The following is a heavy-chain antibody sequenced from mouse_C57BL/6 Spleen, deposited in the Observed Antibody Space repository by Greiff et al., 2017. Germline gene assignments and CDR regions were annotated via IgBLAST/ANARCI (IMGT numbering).Heavy chain of an antibody. J-gene: IGHJ4*01. Sequence: VQLKESGGGLVKPGGSLKLSCAASGFTFSDYGMHWVRQAPEKGLEWVAYISSGSSTIYYAETVKGRFTISRDNAKNTLFLQMTSLRSEDTAMYYCARRFYYGNFYAMDYWGQGTSVTVSS. CDR2: ISSGSSTI. V-gene: IGHV5-17*01. CDR3: ARRFYYGNFYAMDY. D-gene: IGHD2-1*01. CDR1: GFTFSDYG.